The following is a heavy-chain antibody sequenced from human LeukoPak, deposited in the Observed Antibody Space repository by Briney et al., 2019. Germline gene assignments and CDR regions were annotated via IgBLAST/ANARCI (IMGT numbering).Heavy chain of an antibody. J-gene: IGHJ4*02. CDR1: GYSFTSYW. Sequence: GESLKISCKGSGYSFTSYWIGWVRQMPGKGLEWMGIIYPGESDTEYSPSFQGKVSISADKSISTAYLQWGSLKASDTAMYYCARTHSNYMIDYWGQGTLVTVSS. CDR2: IYPGESDT. D-gene: IGHD4-11*01. V-gene: IGHV5-51*01. CDR3: ARTHSNYMIDY.